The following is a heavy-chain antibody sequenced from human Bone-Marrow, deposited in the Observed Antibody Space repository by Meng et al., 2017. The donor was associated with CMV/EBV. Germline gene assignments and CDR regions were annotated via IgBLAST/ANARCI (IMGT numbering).Heavy chain of an antibody. J-gene: IGHJ5*02. D-gene: IGHD6-6*01. CDR1: GYTFTGYY. Sequence: SVKVSCKASGYTFTGYYMHWVRQAPGQGLEWMGRIIPILGIANYAQKFQGRVTITADKSTSTAYMELSSLRSEDTAVYYCARGGSSGHNWFDPWGQGTLVTVSS. CDR2: IIPILGIA. V-gene: IGHV1-69*02. CDR3: ARGGSSGHNWFDP.